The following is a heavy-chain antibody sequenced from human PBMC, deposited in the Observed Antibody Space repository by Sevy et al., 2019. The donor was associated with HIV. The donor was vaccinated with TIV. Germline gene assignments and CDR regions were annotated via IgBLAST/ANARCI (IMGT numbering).Heavy chain of an antibody. J-gene: IGHJ4*02. CDR2: IKGDGSDK. V-gene: IGHV3-7*01. CDR3: AHETSGRFES. Sequence: GGSRRLSCAASGFTFSANWMNWVRQAPGKGLEWVANIKGDGSDKHYVDSVEGRFTISRDNAKNLLYLQMNSLRVEDTAVYYCAHETSGRFESWGQGTLVTVSS. CDR1: GFTFSANW. D-gene: IGHD3-3*01.